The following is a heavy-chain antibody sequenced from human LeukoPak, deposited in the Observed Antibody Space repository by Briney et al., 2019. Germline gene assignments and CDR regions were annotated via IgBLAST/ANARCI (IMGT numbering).Heavy chain of an antibody. Sequence: ASVKVSCKASGYTFTSYYMHWVRQAPGQGLEWMGIINPSGGSTSYAQKFQGRVTMTRDTSTSTVYMELSSLRSEDTAVYYCARGGPSGSYYEGDYFDYWGQGTLVTVSS. CDR2: INPSGGST. D-gene: IGHD1-26*01. V-gene: IGHV1-46*01. CDR3: ARGGPSGSYYEGDYFDY. CDR1: GYTFTSYY. J-gene: IGHJ4*02.